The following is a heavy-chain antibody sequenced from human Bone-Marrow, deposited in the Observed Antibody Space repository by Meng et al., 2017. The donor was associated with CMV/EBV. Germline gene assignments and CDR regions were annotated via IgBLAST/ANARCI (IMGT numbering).Heavy chain of an antibody. J-gene: IGHJ6*02. CDR1: GGSFSGYY. V-gene: IGHV3-30*03. CDR3: SVAATPYYYYGMDV. D-gene: IGHD2-15*01. CDR2: ISYDGSNK. Sequence: GGSLRLSCAVYGGSFSGYYWSWIRQPPGKGLEWVAVISYDGSNKYYADSVKGRFTISRDNSKNTLYLQMNSLRAEDTAVYYCSVAATPYYYYGMDVWGQGTTVTVSS.